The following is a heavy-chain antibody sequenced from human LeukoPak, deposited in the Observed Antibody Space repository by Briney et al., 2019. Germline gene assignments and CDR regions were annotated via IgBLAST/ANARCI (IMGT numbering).Heavy chain of an antibody. D-gene: IGHD6-13*01. J-gene: IGHJ6*02. V-gene: IGHV4-34*01. CDR2: INHSGST. CDR1: GGSFSGYY. CDR3: ARRPGYSSSWCTYYYYGMDV. Sequence: SETLSLTCAVYGGSFSGYYWSWIRQPPGKGLEWIGEINHSGSTNYNPSLKSRVTISVDTSKNQFSLKLSSVTAADTAVYYCARRPGYSSSWCTYYYYGMDVWGQGTTVTVSS.